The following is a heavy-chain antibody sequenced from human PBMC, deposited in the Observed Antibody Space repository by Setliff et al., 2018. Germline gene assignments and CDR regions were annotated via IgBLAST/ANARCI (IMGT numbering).Heavy chain of an antibody. CDR3: AKNGFGVVALGVNNWFDP. D-gene: IGHD3-10*01. Sequence: RLSCAASGFTFSSYAMSWFRQAPGKGLEWVSAISGSGGSTYYADSVKGRFTISRDNSKNTLYLQMNSLRAEDTAVYYCAKNGFGVVALGVNNWFDPWGQGTLVTVSS. J-gene: IGHJ5*02. CDR1: GFTFSSYA. V-gene: IGHV3-23*01. CDR2: ISGSGGST.